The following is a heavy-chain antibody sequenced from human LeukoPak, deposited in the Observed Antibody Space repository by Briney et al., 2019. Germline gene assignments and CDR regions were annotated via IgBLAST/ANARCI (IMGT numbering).Heavy chain of an antibody. J-gene: IGHJ6*02. D-gene: IGHD4-23*01. V-gene: IGHV4-34*01. CDR2: INHSGST. CDR3: AREQNSYGGNSYYYYYGMDV. Sequence: PSETLSLTCAVYGGSFSGYYWSWIRQPPGKGLEWIGEINHSGSTNYNPSLKSRVTISVDTSKNQFSLKLSSVTAADTAVYYCAREQNSYGGNSYYYYYGMDVWGQGTTVTVSS. CDR1: GGSFSGYY.